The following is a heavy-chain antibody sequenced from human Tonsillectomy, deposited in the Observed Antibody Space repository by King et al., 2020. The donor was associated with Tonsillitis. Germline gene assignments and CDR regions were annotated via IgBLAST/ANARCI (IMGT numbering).Heavy chain of an antibody. V-gene: IGHV1-2*02. J-gene: IGHJ4*02. CDR1: GYTFTGYY. Sequence: QLVQSGAEVKKPGASVKVSCKASGYTFTGYYMHWVRQAPGQGLEWMGWINPNSGGTNYAQKFQGRVTMTRDTSISTAYMELSRLRSDDTAVYYCARGVSSGIAVADTEDHYWGEGTLVTVSS. CDR2: INPNSGGT. D-gene: IGHD6-19*01. CDR3: ARGVSSGIAVADTEDHY.